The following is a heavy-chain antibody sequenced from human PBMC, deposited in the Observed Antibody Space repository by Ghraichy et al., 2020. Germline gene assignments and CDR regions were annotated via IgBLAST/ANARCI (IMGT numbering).Heavy chain of an antibody. V-gene: IGHV6-1*01. CDR2: TYYRSKWYN. D-gene: IGHD6-13*01. CDR1: GDSVSSHIAA. J-gene: IGHJ3*02. Sequence: TLSLTCAISGDSVSSHIAAWNWIRQSPSRGLEWLGRTYYRSKWYNDYAVSVKSRITINPDTSKNQVSLHLNSVTPEDTAVYYCARDHGIAAAGAVSDAFDIWGQGTMVTVSS. CDR3: ARDHGIAAAGAVSDAFDI.